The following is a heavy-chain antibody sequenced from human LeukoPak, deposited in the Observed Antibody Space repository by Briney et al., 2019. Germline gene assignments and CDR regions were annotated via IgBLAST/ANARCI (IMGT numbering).Heavy chain of an antibody. CDR2: IRSKAYGGTT. Sequence: PGGSLRLSCAASGFTFSSYWMSWVRQAPGKGLEWVGFIRSKAYGGTTEYAASVKDKLIISRDDSKSIAYLQMNSLRTEDTAVYYCTRDIDADYVDYWGQGTLVTVSS. D-gene: IGHD2-15*01. CDR1: GFTFSSYW. J-gene: IGHJ4*02. CDR3: TRDIDADYVDY. V-gene: IGHV3-49*04.